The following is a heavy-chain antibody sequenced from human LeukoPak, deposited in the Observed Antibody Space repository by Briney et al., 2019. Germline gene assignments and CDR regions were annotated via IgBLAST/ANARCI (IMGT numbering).Heavy chain of an antibody. V-gene: IGHV3-30-3*01. CDR1: GFAFSSYA. J-gene: IGHJ4*02. CDR3: ARDEDPMYTVTLEPQPSDY. Sequence: GGSLRLSCVASGFAFSSYAMHWVRQAPGKGLEWVAVISYDGSNKYYADSVKGRFTISRDNSRNTLYLQMNSLRAEDTAVYYCARDEDPMYTVTLEPQPSDYWGQGTLVTVSS. CDR2: ISYDGSNK. D-gene: IGHD4-11*01.